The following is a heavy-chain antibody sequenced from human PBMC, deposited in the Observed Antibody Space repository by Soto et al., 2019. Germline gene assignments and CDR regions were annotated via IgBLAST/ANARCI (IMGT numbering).Heavy chain of an antibody. D-gene: IGHD6-19*01. J-gene: IGHJ5*02. CDR2: INAGNGNT. CDR3: ARDRSGWANWFDP. CDR1: GYTFTSYA. V-gene: IGHV1-3*01. Sequence: GASVKVSCKASGYTFTSYAMHWVRQAPGQRLEWMGWINAGNGNTKYSQKFQGRVTITRDTSASTAYMELSSLRSEDTAVYYCARDRSGWANWFDPWGHGTLVTVSS.